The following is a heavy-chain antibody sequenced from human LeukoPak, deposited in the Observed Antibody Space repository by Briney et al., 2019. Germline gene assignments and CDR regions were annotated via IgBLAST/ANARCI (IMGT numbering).Heavy chain of an antibody. CDR2: IIPIFGTA. J-gene: IGHJ6*04. CDR3: AGGTYYYGSGSYYRKRYYYYGMDV. CDR1: GYTFTSYG. V-gene: IGHV1-69*06. D-gene: IGHD3-10*01. Sequence: SVKVSCKASGYTFTSYGISWVRQAPGQGLEWMGGIIPIFGTANYAQKFQGRVTITADKSTSTAYMELSSLRSEDTAVYYCAGGTYYYGSGSYYRKRYYYYGMDVWGKGTTVTVSS.